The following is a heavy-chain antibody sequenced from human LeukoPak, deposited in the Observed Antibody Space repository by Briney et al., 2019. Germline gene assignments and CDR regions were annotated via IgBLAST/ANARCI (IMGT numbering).Heavy chain of an antibody. CDR1: GGSISSYY. V-gene: IGHV4-34*01. D-gene: IGHD3-10*01. J-gene: IGHJ4*02. CDR2: INHSGST. Sequence: SETLSLTCTVSGGSISSYYWSWIRQPPGKGLEWIGEINHSGSTNYNPSLKSRVTISVDTSKNQFSLKLSSVTAADTAVYYCARLPNGSGSYHFFDYWGQGTLVTVSS. CDR3: ARLPNGSGSYHFFDY.